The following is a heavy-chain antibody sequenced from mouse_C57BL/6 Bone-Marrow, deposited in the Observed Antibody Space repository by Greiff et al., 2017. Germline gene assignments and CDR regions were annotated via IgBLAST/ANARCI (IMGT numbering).Heavy chain of an antibody. J-gene: IGHJ1*03. Sequence: DVMLVESGGGLVQPKGSLKLSCAASGFSFNTYAMNWVRQAPGKGLEWVARIRSKSNNYATYYADSVKDRFTISRDDSESMLYLQMNNLKTEDTAMYYCVRTGRIRSVLDVWGTGTTVTVSS. V-gene: IGHV10-1*01. CDR2: IRSKSNNYAT. CDR3: VRTGRIRSVLDV. CDR1: GFSFNTYA.